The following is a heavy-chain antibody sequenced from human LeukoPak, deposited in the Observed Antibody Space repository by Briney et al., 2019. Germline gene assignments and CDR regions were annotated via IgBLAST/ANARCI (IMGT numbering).Heavy chain of an antibody. D-gene: IGHD6-13*01. J-gene: IGHJ4*02. CDR1: GGSISSSIYY. V-gene: IGHV4-39*01. CDR3: ARGLSSIAAAEFDY. Sequence: SETLSLTCTVSGGSISSSIYYWGWIRQPPRKGLEWIGSIYYSGSTYYNPSLKSRVTISVDTSKNQFSLKLSSVTAADTAVYYCARGLSSIAAAEFDYWGQGTLVTVSS. CDR2: IYYSGST.